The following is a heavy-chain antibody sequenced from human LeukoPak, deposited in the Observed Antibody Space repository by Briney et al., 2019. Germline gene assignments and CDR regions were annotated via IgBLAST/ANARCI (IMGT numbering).Heavy chain of an antibody. V-gene: IGHV1-46*01. CDR3: ARVGGDGDADPPDNY. CDR1: GYTFTSYY. D-gene: IGHD4-17*01. Sequence: GASVTVSCKASGYTFTSYYMHWVRQAPGQGLEWMGVINPSGGSTTYAQKLQGRVTMTTDTSTSTAYMELRSLRSDDTAVYYCARVGGDGDADPPDNYWGQGTLVTVSS. CDR2: INPSGGST. J-gene: IGHJ4*02.